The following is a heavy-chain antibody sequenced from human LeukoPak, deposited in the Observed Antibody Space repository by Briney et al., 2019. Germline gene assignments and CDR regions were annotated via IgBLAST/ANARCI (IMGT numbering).Heavy chain of an antibody. CDR2: INHSGST. V-gene: IGHV4-34*01. D-gene: IGHD6-19*01. Sequence: PSETLSLTCAVYGGSFSGYYWSWIRQPPGKGLEWIGEINHSGSTNHNPSLKSRVTILVDTSKNHFSLKLRSVTAADTAVYYCARDSSGWYFDYWGQGTLVTVSS. CDR1: GGSFSGYY. J-gene: IGHJ4*02. CDR3: ARDSSGWYFDY.